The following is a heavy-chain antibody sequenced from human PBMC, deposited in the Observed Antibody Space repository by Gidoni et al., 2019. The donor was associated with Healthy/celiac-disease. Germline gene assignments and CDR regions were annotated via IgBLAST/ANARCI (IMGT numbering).Heavy chain of an antibody. Sequence: EVQLVESGGGLVQPGGSLKLSCAASGFPFSGSAMHWGRQASGKGLEWVGRIRSKANSYATAYAASVKGRFTISRDDSKNTAYLQMNSLKTEDTAVYYCTSFQPSSDTAMVRGVVDYWGQGTLVTVSS. D-gene: IGHD5-18*01. CDR3: TSFQPSSDTAMVRGVVDY. V-gene: IGHV3-73*02. J-gene: IGHJ4*02. CDR1: GFPFSGSA. CDR2: IRSKANSYAT.